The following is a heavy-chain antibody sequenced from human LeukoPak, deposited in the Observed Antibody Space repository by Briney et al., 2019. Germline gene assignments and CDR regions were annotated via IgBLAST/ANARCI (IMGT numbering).Heavy chain of an antibody. D-gene: IGHD2-2*01. CDR2: INHSGST. J-gene: IGHJ4*02. CDR3: ARRRYCSSTSCYARFDY. V-gene: IGHV4-34*01. CDR1: GGSFSGYY. Sequence: SETLSPTCAVYGGSFSGYYWSWIRQPPGKGLEWIGEINHSGSTNYNPSLKSRVTISVDTSKNQFSLKLSSVTAADTAVYYCARRRYCSSTSCYARFDYWGQGTLVTVSS.